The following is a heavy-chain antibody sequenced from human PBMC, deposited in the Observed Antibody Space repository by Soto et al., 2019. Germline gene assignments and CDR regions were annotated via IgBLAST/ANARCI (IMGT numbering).Heavy chain of an antibody. V-gene: IGHV3-30*18. J-gene: IGHJ4*02. CDR2: ISYDGSNK. CDR3: AKQNQFGY. CDR1: GFTFSSYG. Sequence: QVQLVESGGGVVQPGRSLRLSCAASGFTFSSYGMHWVRQAPGKGLEWVAVISYDGSNKYYADSVKGRFTISRDNSKNPLYLQMKSLIAEDTAVYYCAKQNQFGYWGQGTLVTVSS.